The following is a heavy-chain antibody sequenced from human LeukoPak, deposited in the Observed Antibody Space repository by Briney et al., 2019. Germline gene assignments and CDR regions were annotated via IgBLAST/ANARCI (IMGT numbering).Heavy chain of an antibody. CDR3: ARGVVPAANAIPLDY. D-gene: IGHD2-2*01. V-gene: IGHV1-69*13. CDR2: ITPIFGTA. Sequence: GASVKVSCKASGGTFSSYAISWVRQAPGQGLEWMGGITPIFGTANYAQKFQGRVTITADESTSTAYMELSSLRSEDTAVYYCARGVVPAANAIPLDYWGQGTLVTVSS. J-gene: IGHJ4*02. CDR1: GGTFSSYA.